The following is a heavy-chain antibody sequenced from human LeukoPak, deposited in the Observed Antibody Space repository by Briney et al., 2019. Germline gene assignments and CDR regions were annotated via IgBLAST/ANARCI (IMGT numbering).Heavy chain of an antibody. J-gene: IGHJ5*02. CDR1: GGSISSGGYS. D-gene: IGHD6-6*01. CDR2: IYYSGST. V-gene: IGHV4-61*08. Sequence: SQTLSLTCAVSGGSISSGGYSWSWIRQPPGKGLEWIGYIYYSGSTNYNPSLKSRVTISVDTSKNQFSLKLSSVTAADTAVYYCARYPRYSSSSGNWFDPWGQGTLVTVSS. CDR3: ARYPRYSSSSGNWFDP.